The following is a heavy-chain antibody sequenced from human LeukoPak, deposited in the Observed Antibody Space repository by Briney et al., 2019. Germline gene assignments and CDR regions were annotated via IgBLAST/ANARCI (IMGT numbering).Heavy chain of an antibody. CDR3: ARALKYSSSLAFDY. CDR2: INPNSGGT. J-gene: IGHJ4*02. V-gene: IGHV1-2*02. Sequence: ASVKVSCKASGYTFTGYYMHWVRQAPGQGLECMGWINPNSGGTNYAQKFQGRVTMTRDTSISTAYMELSRLRSDDTAVYYCARALKYSSSLAFDYWGQGTLVTVSS. CDR1: GYTFTGYY. D-gene: IGHD6-6*01.